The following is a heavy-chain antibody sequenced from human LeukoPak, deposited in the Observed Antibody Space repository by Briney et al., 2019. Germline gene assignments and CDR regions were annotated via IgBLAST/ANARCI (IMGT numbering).Heavy chain of an antibody. CDR2: IRYDGTNK. CDR3: AKGRWGLTINNFDI. CDR1: GFTFSSYG. Sequence: PGGSLRLSCAASGFTFSSYGMHWVRQAPGKGLEWVAFIRYDGTNKYYADSVKGRFTISRDSFKNTLYLQIDSLRGEDTAVYYCAKGRWGLTINNFDIWGQGTMVTVSS. V-gene: IGHV3-30*02. J-gene: IGHJ3*02. D-gene: IGHD3-9*01.